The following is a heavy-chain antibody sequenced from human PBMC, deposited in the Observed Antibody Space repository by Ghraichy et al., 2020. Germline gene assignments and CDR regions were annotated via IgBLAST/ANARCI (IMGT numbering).Heavy chain of an antibody. CDR1: GYSFTSYW. V-gene: IGHV5-51*01. D-gene: IGHD1-7*01. CDR3: ARHPEGITGTTLLGDGAFDI. CDR2: IYPGDSDT. Sequence: GESLNISCKGSGYSFTSYWIGWVRQMPGKGLEWMGIIYPGDSDTRYSPSFQGQVTISADKSISTAYLQWSSLKASDTAMYYCARHPEGITGTTLLGDGAFDIWGQGTMVTVSS. J-gene: IGHJ3*02.